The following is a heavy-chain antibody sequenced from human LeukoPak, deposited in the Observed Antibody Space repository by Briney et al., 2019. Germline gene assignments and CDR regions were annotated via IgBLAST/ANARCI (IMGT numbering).Heavy chain of an antibody. Sequence: GGSLRLSCAASGFTFSSYWMHWVRQTPGKGLVCVSRINSDGSSTSYADSVKGRFTISRDNAKNTLYLQMNSLRAEETAVYYCARVVVDTAMVFDYWGQGTLVTVSS. V-gene: IGHV3-74*01. CDR3: ARVVVDTAMVFDY. CDR1: GFTFSSYW. D-gene: IGHD5-18*01. CDR2: INSDGSST. J-gene: IGHJ4*02.